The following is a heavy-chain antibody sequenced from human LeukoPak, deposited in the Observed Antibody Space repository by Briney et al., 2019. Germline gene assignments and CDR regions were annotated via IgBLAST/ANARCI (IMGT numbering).Heavy chain of an antibody. D-gene: IGHD3-10*01. CDR3: AEGKELQWFGEPRDNWFDP. Sequence: SETLSLTCTVSGGSISSYYWSWIRQAPGKGLEWIGYICYSGSTIYNPSLKSRVTITVDTTKNHFVLKLSSVTAADTAVYYCAEGKELQWFGEPRDNWFDPWGQGTMVTVSS. CDR2: ICYSGST. J-gene: IGHJ5*02. CDR1: GGSISSYY. V-gene: IGHV4-59*01.